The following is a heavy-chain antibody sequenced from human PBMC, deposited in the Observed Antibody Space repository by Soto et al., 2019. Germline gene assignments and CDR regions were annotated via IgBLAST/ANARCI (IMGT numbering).Heavy chain of an antibody. D-gene: IGHD6-6*01. V-gene: IGHV1-58*01. Sequence: AVKVSCKASGFTFSSSAVQWVRQARGQRLEWIGWIVIGSGYTNYAQKFPERVTITRDMSTFTAYMELSSLRSEDTAVYYCAAGSVAARRWGYYYYGLDVWGQGTTVTVSS. CDR3: AAGSVAARRWGYYYYGLDV. CDR2: IVIGSGYT. CDR1: GFTFSSSA. J-gene: IGHJ6*02.